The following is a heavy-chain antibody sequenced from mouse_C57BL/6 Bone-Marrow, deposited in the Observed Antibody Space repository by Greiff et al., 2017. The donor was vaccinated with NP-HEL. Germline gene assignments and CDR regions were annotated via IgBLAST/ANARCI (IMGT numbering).Heavy chain of an antibody. Sequence: EVQRVESGGGLVKPGGSLKLSCAASGFTFSSYAMSWVRQTPEQRLEWVATISDGGSYTYYPDNVKGRFTISRDNAKNNLYLQMSHLKSEDTAMYYCARDLDYGSSAYWGQGTLVTVSA. CDR3: ARDLDYGSSAY. CDR2: ISDGGSYT. CDR1: GFTFSSYA. J-gene: IGHJ3*01. V-gene: IGHV5-4*01. D-gene: IGHD1-1*01.